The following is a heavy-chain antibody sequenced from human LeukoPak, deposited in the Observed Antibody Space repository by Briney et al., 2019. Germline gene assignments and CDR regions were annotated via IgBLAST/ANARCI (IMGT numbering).Heavy chain of an antibody. CDR2: ISCFNGDT. CDR3: ARDPTNTSGRYAYFDY. J-gene: IGHJ4*02. D-gene: IGHD6-19*01. Sequence: ASVKVSFKASGYTFNHHGISWVRQAPGQGLEWMGWISCFNGDTHYAQKFQGRVTMTTDTSTTTAYMELRSLRSDDTALYYCARDPTNTSGRYAYFDYWGQGTLVTVSS. V-gene: IGHV1-18*01. CDR1: GYTFNHHG.